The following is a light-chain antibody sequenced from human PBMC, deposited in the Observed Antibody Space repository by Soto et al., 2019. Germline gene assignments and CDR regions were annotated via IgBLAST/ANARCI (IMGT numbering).Light chain of an antibody. V-gene: IGKV1-39*01. CDR3: QQSYSTPWT. J-gene: IGKJ1*01. CDR1: QGIRND. CDR2: AAS. Sequence: ILMTQSPSSLSASVGDRVTITCRASQGIRNDLAWYQQNPGKAPKLLIYAASTLQSGVPSRFSGRGSGTDFTLTISSLQPEDFATYYCQQSYSTPWTFGQGTKVDIK.